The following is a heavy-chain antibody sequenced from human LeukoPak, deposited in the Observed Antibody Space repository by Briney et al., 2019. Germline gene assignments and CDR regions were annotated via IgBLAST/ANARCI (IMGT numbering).Heavy chain of an antibody. Sequence: GGSLRLSCSASGFTFSSYTMRWVSQAPGKGLEYVSAITSNGGSTYSADSVKGRFTISRDDSKNTLYLQMNSLKTEDTAVYYCTTLNHNYDSSGYPFDYWGQGTLVTVSS. CDR3: TTLNHNYDSSGYPFDY. V-gene: IGHV3-64*04. CDR2: ITSNGGST. CDR1: GFTFSSYT. D-gene: IGHD3-22*01. J-gene: IGHJ4*02.